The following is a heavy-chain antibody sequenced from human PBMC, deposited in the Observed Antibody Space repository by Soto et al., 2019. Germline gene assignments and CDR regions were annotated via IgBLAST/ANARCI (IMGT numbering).Heavy chain of an antibody. CDR2: IYYSGST. D-gene: IGHD2-2*01. J-gene: IGHJ4*02. CDR3: ARKKSSTSEFDS. CDR1: GGSISSSSYY. Sequence: SETLSLTCTVSGGSISSSSYYWGWIRQPPGKGLEWIGSIYYSGSTYYNPSLKSRVTISVDTSKNQFSLKLSSVTAADTAVYYCARKKSSTSEFDSGGQGTRVTVS. V-gene: IGHV4-39*01.